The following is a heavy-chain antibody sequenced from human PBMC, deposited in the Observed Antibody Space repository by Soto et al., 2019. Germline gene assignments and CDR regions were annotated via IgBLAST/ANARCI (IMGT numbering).Heavy chain of an antibody. CDR2: IYYSGVT. V-gene: IGHV4-31*02. CDR3: ARDLRGRGSGRFDP. D-gene: IGHD3-10*01. J-gene: IGHJ5*02. Sequence: WTWIRQHPGKGLEWIGYIYYSGVTYYNPSLKSRVTISVDTSKNQFSLKLSSVTAADTAVYYCARDLRGRGSGRFDPWGQGNLVTVSP.